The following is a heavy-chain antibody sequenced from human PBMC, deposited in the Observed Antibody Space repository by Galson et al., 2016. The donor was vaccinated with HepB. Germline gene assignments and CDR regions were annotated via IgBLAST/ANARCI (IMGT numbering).Heavy chain of an antibody. J-gene: IGHJ4*02. Sequence: SCKAPGGTFRNYGISWVRQAPGQGFEWMGGFIPMFGSPHYAQKFEGRITIIADEGTSTGYLALSGLRSDDTAVYYCARVEQQLDYYFDYWGQGTLVTVSS. D-gene: IGHD6-13*01. CDR1: GGTFRNYG. CDR2: FIPMFGSP. CDR3: ARVEQQLDYYFDY. V-gene: IGHV1-69*01.